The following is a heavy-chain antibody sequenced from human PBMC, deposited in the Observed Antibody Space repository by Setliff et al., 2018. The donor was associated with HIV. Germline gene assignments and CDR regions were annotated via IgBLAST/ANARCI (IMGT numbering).Heavy chain of an antibody. V-gene: IGHV3-23*01. CDR2: ISGSGSTI. CDR1: ESTFYA. D-gene: IGHD6-13*01. J-gene: IGHJ3*02. Sequence: HPGGSLRLSCEASESTFYAMHWVRQAPGKGLEWISSISGSGSTIYYAESVKGRFTISRDNSKNTLYLQMNSLRGEDTAVYYCAKVSSSWYGDAFDIWGLGTMVTVSS. CDR3: AKVSSSWYGDAFDI.